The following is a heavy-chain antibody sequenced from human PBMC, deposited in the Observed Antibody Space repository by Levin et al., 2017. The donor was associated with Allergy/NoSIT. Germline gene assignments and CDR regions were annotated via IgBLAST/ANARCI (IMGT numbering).Heavy chain of an antibody. J-gene: IGHJ4*02. CDR3: ARELKAYYDFWSGYYPFGY. CDR2: ISAYNGNT. Sequence: ASVKVSCKASGYTFTSYGISWVRQAPGQGLEWMGWISAYNGNTNYAQKLQGRVTMTTDTSTSTAYMELRSLRSDDTAVYYCARELKAYYDFWSGYYPFGYWGQGTLVTVSS. V-gene: IGHV1-18*01. D-gene: IGHD3-3*01. CDR1: GYTFTSYG.